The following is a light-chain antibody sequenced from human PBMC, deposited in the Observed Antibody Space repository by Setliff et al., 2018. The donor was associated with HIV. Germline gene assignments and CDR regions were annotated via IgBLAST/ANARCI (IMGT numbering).Light chain of an antibody. V-gene: IGLV2-11*01. CDR2: DVS. J-gene: IGLJ2*01. Sequence: QSALTQPRSVSGSPGQSVTISCTGTSSDVGGYKYVSWYQQYPGKAPKFMIYDVSKRPSGVPDRFSGSKSGNTASLTISGLQAEDEADYYCCSYAGSYPVGLGGGTK. CDR1: SSDVGGYKY. CDR3: CSYAGSYPVG.